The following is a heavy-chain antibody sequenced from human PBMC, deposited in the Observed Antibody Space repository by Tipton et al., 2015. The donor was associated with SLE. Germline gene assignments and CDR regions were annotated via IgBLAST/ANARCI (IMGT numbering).Heavy chain of an antibody. CDR1: GGSISSGGYY. D-gene: IGHD4-11*01. V-gene: IGHV4-39*07. Sequence: TLSLTCTVSGGSISSGGYYWSWIRQPPGKGLEWIGEINHSGSTNYNPSLKSRVTISVDTSKNQFSLKLSSVTAADTAVYYCARESKKYPWFDPWGQGTLVTVSS. J-gene: IGHJ5*02. CDR3: ARESKKYPWFDP. CDR2: INHSGST.